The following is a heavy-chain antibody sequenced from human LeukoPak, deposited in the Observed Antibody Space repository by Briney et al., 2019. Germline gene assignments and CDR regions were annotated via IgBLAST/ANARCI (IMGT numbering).Heavy chain of an antibody. CDR2: IYYSGST. CDR3: ARDQVRTIFGVVNHYYYYMDV. Sequence: PSETLSLTCTVSGGSISSYYWSWIRQPPGKGLEWIGYIYYSGSTNYNPSLKSRVTISVDTSKNQFSLKLSSVTAADTAVYYCARDQVRTIFGVVNHYYYYMDVWGKGTTVTVSS. V-gene: IGHV4-59*01. CDR1: GGSISSYY. D-gene: IGHD3-3*01. J-gene: IGHJ6*03.